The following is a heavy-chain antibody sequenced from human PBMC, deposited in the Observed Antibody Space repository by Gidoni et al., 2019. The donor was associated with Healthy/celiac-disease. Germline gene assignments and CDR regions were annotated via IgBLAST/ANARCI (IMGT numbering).Heavy chain of an antibody. D-gene: IGHD3-3*01. CDR3: ARGGEYYDFWSGYPSGGMDV. V-gene: IGHV1-3*01. J-gene: IGHJ6*02. Sequence: QVQLVQSGAEVKKPGASVKVSCKASGYTFTSYAMHWVRQAPGQRLEWMGWINAGNGNTKYSQKFQGRVTITRDTSASTAYMELSSLRSEDTAVYYCARGGEYYDFWSGYPSGGMDVWGQGTTVTVSS. CDR2: INAGNGNT. CDR1: GYTFTSYA.